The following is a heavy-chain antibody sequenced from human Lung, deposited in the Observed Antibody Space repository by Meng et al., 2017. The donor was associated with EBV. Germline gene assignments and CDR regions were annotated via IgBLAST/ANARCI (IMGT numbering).Heavy chain of an antibody. V-gene: IGHV7-4-1*02. CDR3: GTLKYTSGFYGPAY. D-gene: IGHD6-19*01. J-gene: IGHJ4*02. Sequence: QVQVVQSGAEVKKPGASGKVSCKASGYTFTRYPMNWVRQAPGQGLEWMGWISTNTGNPTYAQGFTGRFVFSVDTSVSTAYLQTSSLKAEDTAVYYCGTLKYTSGFYGPAYWGQGALVTVSS. CDR1: GYTFTRYP. CDR2: ISTNTGNP.